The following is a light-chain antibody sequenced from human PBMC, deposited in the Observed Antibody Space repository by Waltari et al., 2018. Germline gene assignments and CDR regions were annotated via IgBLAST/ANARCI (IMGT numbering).Light chain of an antibody. CDR1: SSNTGAGYD. V-gene: IGLV1-40*01. J-gene: IGLJ2*01. Sequence: QSVLTQPPSVSGAPGQRVPISCTGSSSNTGAGYDVQWYQQLPGTAPKLVIYGNSNRPSGVPDRFSGSKSGTSASLAITGLQAEDEADYYCQSYDSSLSGSLFGGGTKLTVL. CDR2: GNS. CDR3: QSYDSSLSGSL.